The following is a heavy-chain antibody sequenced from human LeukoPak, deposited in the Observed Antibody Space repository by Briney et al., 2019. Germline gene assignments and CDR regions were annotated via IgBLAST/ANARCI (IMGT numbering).Heavy chain of an antibody. Sequence: GGSLRLSCAASGFTFSSYAMSWVRQAPGKGLEWVSAISGSGGSTYYADSVKGRFTISRDNSKNTLYLQMNSLRAEDTAVYYCAKDRYDISIVTTYDYWGQGTLVTVSS. V-gene: IGHV3-23*01. J-gene: IGHJ4*02. CDR2: ISGSGGST. D-gene: IGHD3-22*01. CDR1: GFTFSSYA. CDR3: AKDRYDISIVTTYDY.